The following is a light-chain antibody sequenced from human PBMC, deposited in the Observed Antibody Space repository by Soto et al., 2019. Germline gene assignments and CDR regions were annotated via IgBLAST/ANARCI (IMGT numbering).Light chain of an antibody. Sequence: EIVLTRSPGTLSLSPGERATLSCRASQSVSSSYLAWYQQKPGQAPRLLIYVASSRATGIPDRFSGSGSGKDFTLTISRLEPEDFAVYYCQQYCSSSYTFGQGTKLEIK. J-gene: IGKJ2*01. CDR3: QQYCSSSYT. V-gene: IGKV3-20*01. CDR2: VAS. CDR1: QSVSSSY.